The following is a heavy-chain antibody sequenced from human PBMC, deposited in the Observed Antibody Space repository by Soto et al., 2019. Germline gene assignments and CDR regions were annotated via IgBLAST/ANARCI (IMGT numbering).Heavy chain of an antibody. D-gene: IGHD3-3*01. CDR1: GASVSGYY. J-gene: IGHJ5*02. Sequence: SETLSPTGAVYGASVSGYYWNWIRQPPGNGLEWIGEINQTRGTPYNQSLKSLAAMSVDTSNNQFSLRLSSVTASDTAIYSWATRITVFGCLIPPFDPWGQGTQVTVSS. CDR3: ATRITVFGCLIPPFDP. CDR2: INQTRGT. V-gene: IGHV4-34*01.